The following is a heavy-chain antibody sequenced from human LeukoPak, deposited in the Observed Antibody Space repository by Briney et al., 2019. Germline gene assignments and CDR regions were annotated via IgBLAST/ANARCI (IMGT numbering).Heavy chain of an antibody. J-gene: IGHJ4*02. Sequence: ASVKVSXKASGGTFRSYAISWVRQAPGQGLEWMGWISAYNGNTNYAQKLQGRVTMTTDTSTSTAYMELGSLRSDDTAVYYCARDYGIGYYGSGSCPDYWGQGTLVTVSS. CDR3: ARDYGIGYYGSGSCPDY. CDR1: GGTFRSYA. V-gene: IGHV1-18*01. D-gene: IGHD3-10*01. CDR2: ISAYNGNT.